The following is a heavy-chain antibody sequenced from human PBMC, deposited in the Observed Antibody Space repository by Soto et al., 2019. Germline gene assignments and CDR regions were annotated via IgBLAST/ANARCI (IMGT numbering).Heavy chain of an antibody. CDR3: AKIRGYYAYYYGMDV. Sequence: GGSLRLSCAASGFSFSNYAMSWVRQAPGKGLEWVSAISGGGGSTYYADSVKGRFTISRDNSKNTLYLQMNSLRAEDTAVYYCAKIRGYYAYYYGMDVWGQGTTVTLSS. J-gene: IGHJ6*02. CDR2: ISGGGGST. CDR1: GFSFSNYA. V-gene: IGHV3-23*01.